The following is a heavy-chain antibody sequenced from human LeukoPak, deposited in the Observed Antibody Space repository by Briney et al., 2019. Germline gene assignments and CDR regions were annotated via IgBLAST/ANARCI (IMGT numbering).Heavy chain of an antibody. Sequence: GGSLRLSCAASGFTLSNNYMSWVRQAPGEGLEGVSIIYSSDNTYYADSVKGRFTISRDNSKNTLFLQMNGLRAEDTAVYYCARGITNIAVGDYWGQGTLVTVSS. D-gene: IGHD6-19*01. V-gene: IGHV3-53*01. CDR3: ARGITNIAVGDY. CDR2: IYSSDNT. J-gene: IGHJ4*02. CDR1: GFTLSNNY.